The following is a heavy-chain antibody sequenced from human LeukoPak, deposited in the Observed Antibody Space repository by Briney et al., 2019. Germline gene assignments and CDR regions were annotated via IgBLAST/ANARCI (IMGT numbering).Heavy chain of an antibody. D-gene: IGHD3-10*01. J-gene: IGHJ6*02. CDR2: IYPGDSDT. V-gene: IGHV5-51*01. Sequence: GESLKIPCKGSGYSFTSYWIGWVRQMPGKGLEWMGIIYPGDSDTRYSPSFQGQVTISADKSISTAYLQWSSLKASDTAMYYCARHSYYGSGSGYYYYYGMDVWGQGITVTVSS. CDR1: GYSFTSYW. CDR3: ARHSYYGSGSGYYYYYGMDV.